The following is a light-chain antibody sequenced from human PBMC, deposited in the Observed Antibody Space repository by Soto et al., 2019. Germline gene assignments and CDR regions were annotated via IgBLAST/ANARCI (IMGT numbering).Light chain of an antibody. CDR1: QSISVW. Sequence: DIQMTQSPSTLSASVGDRVTITCRASQSISVWLAWYQQKAGKAPNLLIYKASRLESGVQSRFSGSGSGTDFTLTIRSLQPEDFATYYCIQDYNYPRTFGQGTKVDIK. CDR2: KAS. V-gene: IGKV1-5*03. J-gene: IGKJ1*01. CDR3: IQDYNYPRT.